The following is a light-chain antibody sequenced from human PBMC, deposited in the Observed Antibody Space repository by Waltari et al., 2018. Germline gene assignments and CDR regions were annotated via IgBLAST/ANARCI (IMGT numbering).Light chain of an antibody. CDR3: QQANSFPPT. Sequence: DIQMTQSPTSVSASVGDRVTITCRASRGISNWLAWYQQKSGQAPKLLIDAASNLQSGVPSRSSGSGAATDFTLTINSLQPEDFATYYCQQANSFPPTFGQGTKVEIK. CDR2: AAS. CDR1: RGISNW. J-gene: IGKJ2*01. V-gene: IGKV1-12*01.